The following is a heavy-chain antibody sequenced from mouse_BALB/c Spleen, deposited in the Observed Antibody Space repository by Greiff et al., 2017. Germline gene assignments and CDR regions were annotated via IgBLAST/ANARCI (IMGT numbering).Heavy chain of an antibody. J-gene: IGHJ1*01. CDR3: ARGGWLLKYFDV. CDR1: GFNIKDTY. V-gene: IGHV14-3*02. CDR2: IDPANGNT. D-gene: IGHD2-3*01. Sequence: VQLHQSGAELVKPGASVKLSCTASGFNIKDTYMHWVKQRPEQGLEWIGRIDPANGNTKYDPKFQGKATITADTSSNTAYLQLSSLTSEDTAVYYCARGGWLLKYFDVWGAGTTVTVSS.